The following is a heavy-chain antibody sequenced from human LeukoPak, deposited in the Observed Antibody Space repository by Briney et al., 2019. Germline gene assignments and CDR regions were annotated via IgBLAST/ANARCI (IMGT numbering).Heavy chain of an antibody. CDR2: INAGNGNT. CDR1: GYTFTSYA. J-gene: IGHJ3*02. V-gene: IGHV1-3*01. D-gene: IGHD2/OR15-2a*01. Sequence: ASVKVSCKASGYTFTSYAMHWVCQAPGQRLEWMGWINAGNGNTKYSQKFQGRVTITRDTSASTAYMELSSLRSEDAAVYYCARDNSAPPNAFDIWAKGQWSPSLQ. CDR3: ARDNSAPPNAFDI.